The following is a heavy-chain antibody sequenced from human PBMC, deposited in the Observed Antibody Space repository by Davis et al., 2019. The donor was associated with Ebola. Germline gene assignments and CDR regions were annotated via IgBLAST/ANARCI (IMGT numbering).Heavy chain of an antibody. V-gene: IGHV6-1*01. CDR1: GDSVSGNNGA. CDR2: TYYNSKWYN. D-gene: IGHD5-18*01. J-gene: IGHJ6*02. CDR3: TRGWLRGGMNV. Sequence: PSETLSLTCAISGDSVSGNNGAWNWIRQSPSRGLEWLGRTYYNSKWYNHYATSVEGRIAVNPDTSKNQFSLLLNSVTPEDTALYYCTRGWLRGGMNVWGEGTTVTV.